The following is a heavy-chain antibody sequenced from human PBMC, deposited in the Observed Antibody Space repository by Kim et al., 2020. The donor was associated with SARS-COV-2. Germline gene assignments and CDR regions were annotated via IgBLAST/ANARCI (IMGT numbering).Heavy chain of an antibody. CDR3: ARHLRKYSSSWYFFDY. V-gene: IGHV5-51*01. CDR2: IYPDDSDT. Sequence: GESLQISCKGSGYSFTTYWIGWVRQMPGKGLEWMGIIYPDDSDTRYSPSFEGQVTISADKSTNTAYLQWSSLKASDTAIYYCARHLRKYSSSWYFFDYWGQGTLVTVSS. D-gene: IGHD6-13*01. CDR1: GYSFTTYW. J-gene: IGHJ4*02.